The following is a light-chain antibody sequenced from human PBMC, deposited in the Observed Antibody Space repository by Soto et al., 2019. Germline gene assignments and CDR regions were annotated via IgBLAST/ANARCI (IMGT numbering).Light chain of an antibody. V-gene: IGKV1-27*01. CDR2: AAS. Sequence: DIQMTQSPSSLSASVGDRVTITCRASQGISNYLAWYQQKPGKVPKLLIYAASTLQSGVPSRFSGSGSGTDFTLTISSLQPEDVATYYCQKYNSAWEFTFGPGTKVDIK. CDR1: QGISNY. CDR3: QKYNSAWEFT. J-gene: IGKJ3*01.